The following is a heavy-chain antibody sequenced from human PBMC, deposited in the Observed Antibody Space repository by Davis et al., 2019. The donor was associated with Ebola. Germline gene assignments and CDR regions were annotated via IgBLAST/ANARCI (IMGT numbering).Heavy chain of an antibody. V-gene: IGHV4-59*12. D-gene: IGHD4-23*01. Sequence: PSETLSLTCTVSGGSISSYYWSRIRQPPGKGLEWIGYIYYSGSTNYNPSLKSRVTISVDTSKNQFSLKLSSVTAADTAVYYCARGDGGNSGEYWGQGTLVTVSS. CDR2: IYYSGST. J-gene: IGHJ4*02. CDR1: GGSISSYY. CDR3: ARGDGGNSGEY.